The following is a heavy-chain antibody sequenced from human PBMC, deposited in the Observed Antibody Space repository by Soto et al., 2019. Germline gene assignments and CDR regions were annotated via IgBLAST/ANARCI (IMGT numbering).Heavy chain of an antibody. CDR2: ISYDGSNK. CDR3: AKRGSTGTTAFDI. CDR1: GFTFSSYG. V-gene: IGHV3-30*18. D-gene: IGHD1-1*01. J-gene: IGHJ3*02. Sequence: GGSLRLSCAASGFTFSSYGMHWVRQAPGKGLEWVAVISYDGSNKYYADSVKGRFTISRDNSKNTLYLQMNSLRAEDTAVYYCAKRGSTGTTAFDILGQGTMVTVSS.